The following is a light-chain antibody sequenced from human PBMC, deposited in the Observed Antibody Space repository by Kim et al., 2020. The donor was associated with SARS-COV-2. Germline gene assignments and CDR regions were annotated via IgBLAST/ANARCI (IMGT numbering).Light chain of an antibody. V-gene: IGLV6-57*02. CDR2: EDN. J-gene: IGLJ2*01. CDR1: SASIGNNS. Sequence: GQTVSFSCSFSSASIGNNSVQWYHQRPGSAPTSVIYEDNQRPSGVPDRFSASVYSSSNSASLTISGLKTEDEADYDCQSYETGAVVFGGGTQLTVL. CDR3: QSYETGAVV.